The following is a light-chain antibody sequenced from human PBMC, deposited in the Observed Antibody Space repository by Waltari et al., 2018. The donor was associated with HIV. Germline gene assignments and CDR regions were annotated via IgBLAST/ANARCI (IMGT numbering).Light chain of an antibody. CDR2: DVS. J-gene: IGLJ2*01. Sequence: QSALPQPASVSRSPGQPLTNPCPVTPSDVGGCDHATWYQQQPGNAPKLIIYDVSNRPSGVSIRFSGSKSGNTTSLTISGLQAEDEADYYCGSYTSTNFWIFGGGTKLTVL. V-gene: IGLV2-14*03. CDR3: GSYTSTNFWI. CDR1: PSDVGGCDH.